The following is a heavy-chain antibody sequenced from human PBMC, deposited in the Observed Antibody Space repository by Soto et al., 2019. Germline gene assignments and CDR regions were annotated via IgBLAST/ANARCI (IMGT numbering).Heavy chain of an antibody. CDR3: AIGGDVVVPAASIVLMVYAIRNWFDP. CDR2: IIPILGIA. J-gene: IGHJ5*02. D-gene: IGHD2-8*01. V-gene: IGHV1-69*02. CDR1: GGTFSSYT. Sequence: SVKVSCKASGGTFSSYTISWVRQAPGQGLEWMGRIIPILGIANYAQKFQGRVTITADKSTSTAYMELSSLRSEDTAVYYCAIGGDVVVPAASIVLMVYAIRNWFDPWGQGTLVTVS.